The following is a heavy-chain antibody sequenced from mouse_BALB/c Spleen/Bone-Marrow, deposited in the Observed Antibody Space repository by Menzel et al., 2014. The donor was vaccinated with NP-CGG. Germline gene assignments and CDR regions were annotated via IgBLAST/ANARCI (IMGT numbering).Heavy chain of an antibody. Sequence: EVNVVESGGGLVKPGGSLKLSCAASGFPFSRYDMSWVRQTPEKRLEWVATISSGGPYTYYPVSVKGRFTISRDNARNTLYLQMSGLWSEDTALYYCARQDGYDGTWFAYWGQGTLVTVSA. J-gene: IGHJ3*01. CDR1: GFPFSRYD. D-gene: IGHD2-2*01. CDR2: ISSGGPYT. CDR3: ARQDGYDGTWFAY. V-gene: IGHV5-9*02.